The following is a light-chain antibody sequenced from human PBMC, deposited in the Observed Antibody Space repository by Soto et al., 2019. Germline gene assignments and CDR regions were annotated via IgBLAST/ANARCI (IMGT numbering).Light chain of an antibody. CDR2: DVS. CDR1: SSDFGIYNS. Sequence: QSALTQPASVSGSPGQSITLLCTGTSSDFGIYNSVSWYQQHPGKAPKLMIHDVSNRPSGVSSRFSGSRSGNTASLTISGLQAEDEADYYRSSFTSSSSYVFGPGTKVTVL. J-gene: IGLJ1*01. CDR3: SSFTSSSSYV. V-gene: IGLV2-14*01.